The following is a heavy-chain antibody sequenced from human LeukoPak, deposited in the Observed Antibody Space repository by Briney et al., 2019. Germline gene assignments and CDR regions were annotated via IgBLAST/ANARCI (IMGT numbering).Heavy chain of an antibody. V-gene: IGHV3-48*03. CDR2: ISSSGSTI. CDR1: GFTFSSYE. D-gene: IGHD2-15*01. J-gene: IGHJ4*02. Sequence: GGSLRLSCAASGFTFSSYEMNWVRQAPGKGLEWVSYISSSGSTIYYADSVKGRFTISRDNSKNTLYLQMNSLRAEDAAVYYCARAPVTSCSGVLCYPFDYWGQGTLVTVSS. CDR3: ARAPVTSCSGVLCYPFDY.